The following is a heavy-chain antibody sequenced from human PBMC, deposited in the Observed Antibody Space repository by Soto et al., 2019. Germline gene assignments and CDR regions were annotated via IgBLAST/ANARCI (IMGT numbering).Heavy chain of an antibody. CDR1: GGSFSGYY. CDR3: ARAGPLRAAAGWFDP. Sequence: VQLQQWGAGLLKPSETLSLTCAVYGGSFSGYYWSWIRQPPGKGLEWIGEINHSGSTNYNPSLKSRVTISVDTSKNQFSLKLSSVTAADTAVYYCARAGPLRAAAGWFDPWGQGTLVTVSS. V-gene: IGHV4-34*01. CDR2: INHSGST. J-gene: IGHJ5*02. D-gene: IGHD6-13*01.